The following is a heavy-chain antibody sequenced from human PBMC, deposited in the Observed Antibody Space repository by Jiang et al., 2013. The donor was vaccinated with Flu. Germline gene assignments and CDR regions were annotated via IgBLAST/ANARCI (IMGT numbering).Heavy chain of an antibody. CDR3: ARGGIVVVPGPDYYYYGMDV. CDR2: TYYRSKWYN. D-gene: IGHD2-2*01. Sequence: QTLSLTCAISGDSVSSNSAAWNWIRQSPSRGLEWLGRTYYRSKWYNDYAVSVKSRITINPDTSKNQFSLQLNSVTPEDTAVYYCARGGIVVVPGPDYYYYGMDVWGQGTTVTVSS. V-gene: IGHV6-1*01. J-gene: IGHJ6*02. CDR1: GDSVSSNSAA.